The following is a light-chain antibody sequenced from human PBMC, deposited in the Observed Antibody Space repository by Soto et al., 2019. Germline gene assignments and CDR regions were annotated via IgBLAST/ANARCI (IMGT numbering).Light chain of an antibody. V-gene: IGKV1-5*01. Sequence: DIQLTQSPSTLSSSVGDSVTIAFLISHTISYWLAWHQQKPGKAPQVLIYDATRLKSGVPSRFSGSGSGTEFTLTISNLQPDDFATYYCQQYNSYSSWTFGQGTKVDIK. CDR1: HTISYW. J-gene: IGKJ1*01. CDR2: DAT. CDR3: QQYNSYSSWT.